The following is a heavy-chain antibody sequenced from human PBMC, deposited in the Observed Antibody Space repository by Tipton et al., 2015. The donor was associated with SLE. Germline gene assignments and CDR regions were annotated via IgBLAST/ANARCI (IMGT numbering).Heavy chain of an antibody. Sequence: TLSLTCTVSGGSISSGDYYWSWIRQPPGKGLEWIGYIYYSGSTYYNPSLKSRVTISVDTSKNQFSLKLSSVAAADTAVYYCARVRGSSWLSFAFDIWGQGTMITVSS. CDR1: GGSISSGDYY. J-gene: IGHJ3*02. D-gene: IGHD6-13*01. CDR3: ARVRGSSWLSFAFDI. V-gene: IGHV4-30-4*02. CDR2: IYYSGST.